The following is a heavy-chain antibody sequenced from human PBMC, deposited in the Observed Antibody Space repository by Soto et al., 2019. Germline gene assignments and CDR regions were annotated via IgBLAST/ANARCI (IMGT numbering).Heavy chain of an antibody. CDR1: GFTFSSYA. D-gene: IGHD2-2*01. CDR2: ISGSGGST. CDR3: AKDRDDEPDRIVVVPAAIGTEFDP. J-gene: IGHJ5*02. Sequence: GSLRLSCAASGFTFSSYAMSWVRQAPGKGLEWVSAISGSGGSTYYADSVKGRFTISRDNSKNTLYLQMNSLRAEDTAVYYCAKDRDDEPDRIVVVPAAIGTEFDPWGQGTLVTVSS. V-gene: IGHV3-23*01.